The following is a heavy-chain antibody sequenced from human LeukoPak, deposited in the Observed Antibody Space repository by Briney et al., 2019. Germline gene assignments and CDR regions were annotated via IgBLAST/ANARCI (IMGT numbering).Heavy chain of an antibody. J-gene: IGHJ6*04. V-gene: IGHV4-59*01. CDR1: GDSISDYF. Sequence: SETLSLTCTVSGDSISDYFWTWIRQPPGKGLEWIGYIYYRGDTNYNPSLKSRVTISVDTSKNQFSLKLSSVTTAATAVYYCARASTVTTVDVWGTGTTVTVSS. CDR3: ARASTVTTVDV. CDR2: IYYRGDT. D-gene: IGHD4-17*01.